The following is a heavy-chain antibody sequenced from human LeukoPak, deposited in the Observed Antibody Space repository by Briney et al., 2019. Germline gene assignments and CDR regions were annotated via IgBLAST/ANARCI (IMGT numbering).Heavy chain of an antibody. V-gene: IGHV4-4*07. CDR2: IYTSGTT. Sequence: SETLSLTCTVSGGSISSYYWNWIRQPAGKGLEWIGRIYTSGTTNYNPSLVSRVIMSVDTSNNQFSLKLTSVTAADTAVYYCARIAKDSSGWSHFDYWGQGILVTVSS. J-gene: IGHJ4*02. D-gene: IGHD6-19*01. CDR1: GGSISSYY. CDR3: ARIAKDSSGWSHFDY.